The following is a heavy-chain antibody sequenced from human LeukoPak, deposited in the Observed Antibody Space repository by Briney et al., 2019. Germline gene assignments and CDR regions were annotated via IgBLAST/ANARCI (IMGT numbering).Heavy chain of an antibody. CDR1: GGSFSGYY. J-gene: IGHJ6*02. CDR2: INHSGST. CDR3: ARGIYGSGSYSPGYYYYGMDV. Sequence: SETLSLTCAVYGGSFSGYYWSWIRQPPGKGLEWIGEINHSGSTNYNPSLKSRVTISVDTSKNLFSLKLSSVTAADTAVYYCARGIYGSGSYSPGYYYYGMDVWGQGTTVTVSS. D-gene: IGHD3-10*01. V-gene: IGHV4-34*01.